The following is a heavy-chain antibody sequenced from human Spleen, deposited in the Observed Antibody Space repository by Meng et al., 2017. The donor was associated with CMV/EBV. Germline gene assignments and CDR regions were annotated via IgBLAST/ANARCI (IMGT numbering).Heavy chain of an antibody. D-gene: IGHD3-16*01. Sequence: GDSISSGGRFWSWIRQPPGKGLEWIGYIHDTGSTYYNPSLKSRVDISLDTSKNNFSLRLSSVTAADTAVYYCARGRISGPTWGQWAFDIWGQGSMVTVSS. CDR2: IHDTGST. CDR1: GDSISSGGRF. V-gene: IGHV4-30-4*08. J-gene: IGHJ3*02. CDR3: ARGRISGPTWGQWAFDI.